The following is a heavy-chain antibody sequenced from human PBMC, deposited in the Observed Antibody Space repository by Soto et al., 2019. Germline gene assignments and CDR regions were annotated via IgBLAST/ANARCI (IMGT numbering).Heavy chain of an antibody. V-gene: IGHV4-31*03. J-gene: IGHJ4*02. CDR3: ARGGPHYDFWSGYPYYFDY. CDR2: IYYSGST. D-gene: IGHD3-3*01. Sequence: QVQLQESGPGLVKPSQTLSLTCTVSGGSISSGGYYWSWIRQHPGKGLEWIGYIYYSGSTYYNRSLKSRVTISGDTSKHQFSLKLSSVTAADTAVYYCARGGPHYDFWSGYPYYFDYWGQGTLVTVSS. CDR1: GGSISSGGYY.